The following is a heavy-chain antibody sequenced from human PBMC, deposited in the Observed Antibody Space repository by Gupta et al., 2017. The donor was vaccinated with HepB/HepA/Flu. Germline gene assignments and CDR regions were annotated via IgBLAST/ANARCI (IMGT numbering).Heavy chain of an antibody. V-gene: IGHV3-15*01. CDR2: IKSRTDGGTI. CDR3: TTDDVTIADTGWFDS. D-gene: IGHD3-3*01. J-gene: IGHJ5*01. Sequence: EVQLVESGGGLVKPGGSLRLSCAASGFTFRNAWMSWVRQAPGKGLEWVGRIKSRTDGGTIDYAAPVKGRFNISRDDSKNTLYLQMNSLKTEDTAVYYCTTDDVTIADTGWFDSWGQGTLVTVSS. CDR1: GFTFRNAW.